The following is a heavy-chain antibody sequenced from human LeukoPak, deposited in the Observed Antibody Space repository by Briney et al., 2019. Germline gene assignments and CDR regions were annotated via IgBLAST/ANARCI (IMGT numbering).Heavy chain of an antibody. CDR3: AKIGVSGSTGNWFDP. J-gene: IGHJ5*02. CDR2: ISYDGTNK. D-gene: IGHD3-10*01. Sequence: GRSLRLSCAASGFTFSTYGMHWVRQAPGKGLEWVAVISYDGTNKYYADSVKGRFTISRDNSKNTLYLQMNSLRVEDTAVYYCAKIGVSGSTGNWFDPWGQGTLVTVSS. CDR1: GFTFSTYG. V-gene: IGHV3-30*18.